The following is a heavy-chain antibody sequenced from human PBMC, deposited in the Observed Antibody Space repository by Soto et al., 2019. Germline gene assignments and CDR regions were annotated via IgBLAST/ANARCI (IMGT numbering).Heavy chain of an antibody. Sequence: SETLSLTCTVSGGSISSYYWSWIRQPPGKGLEWIGYIYYSGSTNYNPSLKSRVTISVDTSKNQFSLRLSSVTAADTAVYYCARGSVDSLLDYWCQRTSVTVSS. D-gene: IGHD1-26*01. J-gene: IGHJ4*02. CDR2: IYYSGST. CDR1: GGSISSYY. CDR3: ARGSVDSLLDY. V-gene: IGHV4-59*01.